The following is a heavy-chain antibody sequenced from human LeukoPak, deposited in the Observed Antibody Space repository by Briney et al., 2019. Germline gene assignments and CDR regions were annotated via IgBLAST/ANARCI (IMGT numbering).Heavy chain of an antibody. D-gene: IGHD3-10*01. Sequence: SETLSLTCTVSGGSISSYYGSWIRQPAGKGLEWIGRIYTSGSTNYNPSLKSRVTMSVDTSKNQFSLKLSSVTAADTAVYYCARDRSPPAITMVRGVINNWFDPWGQGTLVTVSS. CDR1: GGSISSYY. J-gene: IGHJ5*02. V-gene: IGHV4-4*07. CDR3: ARDRSPPAITMVRGVINNWFDP. CDR2: IYTSGST.